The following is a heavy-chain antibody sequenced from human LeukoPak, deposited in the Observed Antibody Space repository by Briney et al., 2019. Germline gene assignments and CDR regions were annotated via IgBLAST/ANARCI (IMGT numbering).Heavy chain of an antibody. CDR2: IYYSGST. Sequence: PETLSLTCTVSGGSISSYYWSWIRQPPGKGLEWIGYIYYSGSTNYNPSLKSRVTISVDTSKNQFSLKLSSVTAADTAVYYCARHLSEGYGFWSGYYANWFDPWGQGTLVTVSS. CDR3: ARHLSEGYGFWSGYYANWFDP. J-gene: IGHJ5*02. V-gene: IGHV4-59*08. D-gene: IGHD3-3*01. CDR1: GGSISSYY.